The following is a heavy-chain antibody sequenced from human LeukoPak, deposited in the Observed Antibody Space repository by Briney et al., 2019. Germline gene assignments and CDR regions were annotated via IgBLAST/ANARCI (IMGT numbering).Heavy chain of an antibody. CDR2: FAPEDGDT. CDR3: ATSLEIDWLLNY. D-gene: IGHD3-9*01. V-gene: IGHV1-24*01. J-gene: IGHJ4*02. CDR1: GYTLTVLS. Sequence: ASVKVFCKVSGYTLTVLSMQWAREAPGKGLEWMGVFAPEDGDTIYAEKFEGRVTMTEDTSTDTANMELSSLRSEDTAVYYCATSLEIDWLLNYWGQGTLVIVSS.